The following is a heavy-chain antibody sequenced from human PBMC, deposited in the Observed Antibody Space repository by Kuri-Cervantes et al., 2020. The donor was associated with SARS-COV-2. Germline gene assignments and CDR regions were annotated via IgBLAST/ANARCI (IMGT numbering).Heavy chain of an antibody. V-gene: IGHV3-30*03. CDR3: VTDRLGVHDS. D-gene: IGHD2-8*01. Sequence: GESLKISCAASGFMFSRCGMHWDRQAPGKGLEWVAYISFDGSIKDNIVSGKGRFTISRDNSQNTLYLQMNTLRSEDTAVYYCVTDRLGVHDSWGQGTLVTVSS. CDR1: GFMFSRCG. J-gene: IGHJ4*02. CDR2: ISFDGSIK.